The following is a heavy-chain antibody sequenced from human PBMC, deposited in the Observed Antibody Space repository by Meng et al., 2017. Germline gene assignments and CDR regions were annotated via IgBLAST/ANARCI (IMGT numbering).Heavy chain of an antibody. CDR2: IIPIFGTA. V-gene: IGHV1-69*13. Sequence: SVKVFCKASGGTFSSYAISWVRQAPGQGLEWMGGIIPIFGTANYAQKFQGRVTITADASTSTAYMELSSLRSEDTAVYYCARAVQKKDSSGWYSPRTYYFDYWGQGTLVTVSS. J-gene: IGHJ4*02. CDR3: ARAVQKKDSSGWYSPRTYYFDY. D-gene: IGHD6-19*01. CDR1: GGTFSSYA.